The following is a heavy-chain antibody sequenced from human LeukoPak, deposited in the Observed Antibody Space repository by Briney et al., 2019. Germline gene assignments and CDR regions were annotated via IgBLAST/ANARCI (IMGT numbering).Heavy chain of an antibody. CDR3: ARDHIVVVPAATDY. Sequence: ASVKVSCKASGYTFTSFGISWVRHAPGQGLEWMGWISAYNGSTNYAQKLQGRVTMTTDTSTSTAYMELRSLRSDDTAVYYCARDHIVVVPAATDYWGQGTLVTDSS. CDR2: ISAYNGST. D-gene: IGHD2-2*01. V-gene: IGHV1-18*01. J-gene: IGHJ4*02. CDR1: GYTFTSFG.